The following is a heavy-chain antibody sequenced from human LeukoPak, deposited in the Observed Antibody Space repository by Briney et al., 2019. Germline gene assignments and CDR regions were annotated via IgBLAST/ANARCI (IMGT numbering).Heavy chain of an antibody. CDR3: ARAGHRRYYYDNGYDY. CDR1: DYTFTNYG. D-gene: IGHD3-22*01. J-gene: IGHJ4*02. V-gene: IGHV1-18*01. CDR2: TSAYNGNT. Sequence: ASVKVSCKASDYTFTNYGISWVRQAPGQGLEWMGWTSAYNGNTNYAQKLQGRVTMTTDTSTSTAYMELRSLRSDDTAVYYCARAGHRRYYYDNGYDYWGQGTLVTVSS.